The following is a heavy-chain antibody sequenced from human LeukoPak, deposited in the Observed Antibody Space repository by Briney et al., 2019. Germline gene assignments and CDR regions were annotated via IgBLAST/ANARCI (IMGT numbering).Heavy chain of an antibody. CDR1: GSTVSSNY. CDR3: AKCENSGCHLTDY. CDR2: IYSGGTS. D-gene: IGHD6-19*01. J-gene: IGHJ4*02. Sequence: PGGSLTRSCAASGSTVSSNYMSWVRQAPGKGLEWVSIIYSGGTSYYADSVKGRFTISRDKSKNTVYLQMNSLRAEDTAVYYSAKCENSGCHLTDYWGQGTLVTVSS. V-gene: IGHV3-53*01.